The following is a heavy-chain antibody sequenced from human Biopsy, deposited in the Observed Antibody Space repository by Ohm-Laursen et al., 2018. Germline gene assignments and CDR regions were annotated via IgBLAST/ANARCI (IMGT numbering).Heavy chain of an antibody. Sequence: GSSVKVSCKAPEGTFSNYGVNWVRQAPGQGLEWLGGNIPILGTGNYAQKFQDRVTVAADTSTSTAYMELTSLTSDDTAVYYCARDTLMAQHLVPGENWFDPWGQGTLVTVSS. CDR3: ARDTLMAQHLVPGENWFDP. CDR1: EGTFSNYG. V-gene: IGHV1-69*06. CDR2: NIPILGTG. D-gene: IGHD3-10*01. J-gene: IGHJ5*02.